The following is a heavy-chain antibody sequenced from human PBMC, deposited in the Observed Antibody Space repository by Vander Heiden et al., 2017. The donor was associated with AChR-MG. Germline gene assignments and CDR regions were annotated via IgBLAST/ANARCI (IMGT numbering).Heavy chain of an antibody. CDR1: GYTFPSYG. CDR3: ARDGREVTIVGVVRRGYFDY. V-gene: IGHV1-18*01. J-gene: IGHJ4*02. D-gene: IGHD3-3*01. Sequence: QVQLVLSGAEVKKPGASVKVSCKASGYTFPSYGISGVRQAPGQGLEWMGWISAYNGNTNYAQKLQGRVTMTTDTSTSTGYMELRSLRSDDTAVYYCARDGREVTIVGVVRRGYFDYWGQGTLVTVSS. CDR2: ISAYNGNT.